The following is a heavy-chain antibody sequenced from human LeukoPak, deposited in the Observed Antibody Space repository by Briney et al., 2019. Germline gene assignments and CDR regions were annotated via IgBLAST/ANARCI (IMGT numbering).Heavy chain of an antibody. CDR1: GGSISNYY. D-gene: IGHD1-14*01. Sequence: SETLSLTCTVSGGSISNYYWNWIRQPPGKGLEWIGFIPYSGSTDYNPSLKSRVSISVDTSNNQFSLRLTSVTAADTAVYYCARPGRDHVDDWHFDLWGRGTLVTVSS. CDR2: IPYSGST. CDR3: ARPGRDHVDDWHFDL. V-gene: IGHV4-59*08. J-gene: IGHJ2*01.